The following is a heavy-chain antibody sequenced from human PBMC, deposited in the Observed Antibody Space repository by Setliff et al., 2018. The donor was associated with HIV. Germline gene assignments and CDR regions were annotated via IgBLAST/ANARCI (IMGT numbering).Heavy chain of an antibody. CDR3: ARGIPQREYSTSSRLVDY. J-gene: IGHJ4*02. V-gene: IGHV4-59*02. D-gene: IGHD6-6*01. Sequence: SETLSLTCAVSGGSVSNYYWSWIRQPPGKGLEWIGYIYYSGTTNYNPSLKSRVTMSVDTSRNQLSLKLSSVTAADTAVYYCARGIPQREYSTSSRLVDYWGQGTLVTVSS. CDR2: IYYSGTT. CDR1: GGSVSNYY.